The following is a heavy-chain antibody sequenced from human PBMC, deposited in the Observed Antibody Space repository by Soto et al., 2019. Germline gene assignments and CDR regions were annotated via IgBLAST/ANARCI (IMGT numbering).Heavy chain of an antibody. CDR3: ARGVMQRSSSWYWNSRTGWLDP. CDR2: INHSGST. D-gene: IGHD6-13*01. V-gene: IGHV4-34*01. J-gene: IGHJ5*02. Sequence: SGTLSLTCAACGGSFSGYYWSWIRQPPGKGLEWIGEINHSGSTNYNPSLKSRVTISVDTSKNQFSLKLSSVTAADTAVYYCARGVMQRSSSWYWNSRTGWLDPWGKGTLVTVSS. CDR1: GGSFSGYY.